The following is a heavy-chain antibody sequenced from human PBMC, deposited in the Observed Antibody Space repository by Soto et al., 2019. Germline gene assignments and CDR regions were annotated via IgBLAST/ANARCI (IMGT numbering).Heavy chain of an antibody. J-gene: IGHJ6*02. D-gene: IGHD6-13*01. Sequence: GESVNSSGKRCGYSFTSYFIGCVRQMPGKGLEWMGIIYPGDSDTRYSPSFQGQVTISADKSISTAYLQWSSLKASDTAMYYCERTSAAGKYYYGMDVWGQGTTVTVSS. CDR1: GYSFTSYF. CDR3: ERTSAAGKYYYGMDV. V-gene: IGHV5-51*01. CDR2: IYPGDSDT.